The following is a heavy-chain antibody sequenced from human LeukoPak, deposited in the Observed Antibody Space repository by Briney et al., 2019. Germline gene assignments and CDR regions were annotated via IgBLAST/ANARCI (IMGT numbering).Heavy chain of an antibody. D-gene: IGHD5-12*01. CDR2: ISGSGSYI. J-gene: IGHJ6*02. CDR3: ARDLWTSGLFYYYGMDV. V-gene: IGHV3-21*01. Sequence: GGSLRLSCAASGFTFSSYAMHWVRQAPGKGLEWVSSISGSGSYIYYADSVRGRFTVSRVNAKTSLYLQMNSLRAEDTAVYYCARDLWTSGLFYYYGMDVWGQGTTVTVSS. CDR1: GFTFSSYA.